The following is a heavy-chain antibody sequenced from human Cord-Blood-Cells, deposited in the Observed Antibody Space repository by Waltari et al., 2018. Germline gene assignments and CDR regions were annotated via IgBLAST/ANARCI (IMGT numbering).Heavy chain of an antibody. D-gene: IGHD3-22*01. CDR2: IYSGGST. J-gene: IGHJ6*02. V-gene: IGHV3-53*01. CDR1: GFPGSSNY. Sequence: EVQLVESGGGLIQPGGSLRLSCAASGFPGSSNYLTWVRQAPGKGLEWVSVIYSGGSTYYADSVKGRFTISRDNSKNTLYLQMNSLRAEDTAVYYCARVLGYYDSSGYLGEEDVWGQGTTVTVSS. CDR3: ARVLGYYDSSGYLGEEDV.